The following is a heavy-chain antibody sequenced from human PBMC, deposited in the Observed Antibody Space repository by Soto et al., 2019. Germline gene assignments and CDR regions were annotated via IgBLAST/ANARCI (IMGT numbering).Heavy chain of an antibody. CDR3: VKDGPRRDSSGYYKYYYFDY. Sequence: GGSLRLSCSASGFTFSSYAMHWVRQAPGKVPEYVSAISSNGGSTYYADSVKGRFTISRDNSKNTLYLQMSSLRAEDTAVYYCVKDGPRRDSSGYYKYYYFDYWGQGTLVTVSS. J-gene: IGHJ4*02. CDR1: GFTFSSYA. V-gene: IGHV3-64D*06. D-gene: IGHD3-22*01. CDR2: ISSNGGST.